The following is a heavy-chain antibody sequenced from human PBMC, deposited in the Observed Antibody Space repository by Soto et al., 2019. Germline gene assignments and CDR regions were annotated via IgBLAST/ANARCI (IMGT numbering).Heavy chain of an antibody. CDR2: IIPIFGTA. Sequence: SVKVSCKASGGTFSSYAISWVRQAPGQGLEWMGGIIPIFGTANYAQKFQGGVTITADKSTSTAYMELSSLRSEDTAVYYCARAGAGYCSSTSCSPIPSYYYGMDVWGQGTTVTVSS. CDR1: GGTFSSYA. V-gene: IGHV1-69*06. CDR3: ARAGAGYCSSTSCSPIPSYYYGMDV. J-gene: IGHJ6*02. D-gene: IGHD2-2*01.